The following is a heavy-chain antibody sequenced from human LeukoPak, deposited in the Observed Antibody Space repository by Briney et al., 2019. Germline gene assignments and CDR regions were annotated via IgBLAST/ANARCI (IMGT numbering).Heavy chain of an antibody. V-gene: IGHV3-30*18. CDR3: AKAGPNLRGSGTDDQYGMDV. D-gene: IGHD3-10*01. Sequence: GGSLRLSCVASGFTFSVYGMHWVRQAPGKGLKWVTVTSYEGSVKYYTDSVKGRFTISRDNSKNTLYLQMNSLRAEDTAIYYCAKAGPNLRGSGTDDQYGMDVWGQGTTVTVSS. CDR2: TSYEGSVK. J-gene: IGHJ6*02. CDR1: GFTFSVYG.